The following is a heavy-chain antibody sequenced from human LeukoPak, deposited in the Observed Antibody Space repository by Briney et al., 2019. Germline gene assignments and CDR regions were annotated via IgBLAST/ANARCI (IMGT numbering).Heavy chain of an antibody. Sequence: KPSETLSLTCTVSGGSISSYYWSWIRQPPGKGLEWIGYIYYSGSTNYNPSLKSRVTISVDTSKNQFSLKLSSVTAADTAVYYCARYSIAASPPDYWGQGTLVTVSS. CDR2: IYYSGST. V-gene: IGHV4-59*01. CDR3: ARYSIAASPPDY. CDR1: GGSISSYY. D-gene: IGHD6-6*01. J-gene: IGHJ4*02.